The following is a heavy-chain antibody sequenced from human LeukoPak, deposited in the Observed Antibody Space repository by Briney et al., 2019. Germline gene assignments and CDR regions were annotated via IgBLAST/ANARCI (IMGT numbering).Heavy chain of an antibody. J-gene: IGHJ4*02. V-gene: IGHV3-7*01. D-gene: IGHD3-22*01. CDR1: GFTFSSYS. CDR3: ASHRDYYDSSGWHYFDY. CDR2: IKQDGSEK. Sequence: GGSLRLSCAASGFTFSSYSMSWVRQAPGKGLEWVANIKQDGSEKYYVDSVKCRCTISRYNAKNSLYLQMNRLRGEDTAVYYCASHRDYYDSSGWHYFDYGGQGTLVTVSS.